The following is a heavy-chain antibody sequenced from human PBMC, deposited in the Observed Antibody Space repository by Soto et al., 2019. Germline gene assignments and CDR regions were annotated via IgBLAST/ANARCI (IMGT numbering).Heavy chain of an antibody. D-gene: IGHD1-1*01. CDR2: IYYCGST. Sequence: SETLSLTCTVSGGSISSYYWSWIRQPPGKGLEWIGYIYYCGSTNYTPSLKSRVTISVVTSKNQFSLKLSSVTAADTAVYYCARVSPTGTTVVDYWGQGTLVTVSS. V-gene: IGHV4-59*08. J-gene: IGHJ4*02. CDR3: ARVSPTGTTVVDY. CDR1: GGSISSYY.